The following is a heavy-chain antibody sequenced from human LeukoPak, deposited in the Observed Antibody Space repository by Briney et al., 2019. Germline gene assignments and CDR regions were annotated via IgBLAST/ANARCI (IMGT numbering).Heavy chain of an antibody. V-gene: IGHV1-69*04. Sequence: SVKVSCKASGGTFSSYAISWVRQAPGQGLEWMGRIIPILGIANYAQKFQGRVTITADKSTSTAYMELSSPRSEDTAVYYCASPRYDFWSGYYAYGMDVWGQGTTVTVSS. CDR3: ASPRYDFWSGYYAYGMDV. D-gene: IGHD3-3*01. CDR2: IIPILGIA. J-gene: IGHJ6*02. CDR1: GGTFSSYA.